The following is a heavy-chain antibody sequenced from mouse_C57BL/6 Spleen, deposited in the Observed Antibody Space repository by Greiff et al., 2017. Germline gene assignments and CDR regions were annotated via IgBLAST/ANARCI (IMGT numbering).Heavy chain of an antibody. D-gene: IGHD2-4*01. CDR2: IDPSDSYT. CDR1: GYTFTSYW. V-gene: IGHV1-50*01. Sequence: QVQLQHPGAELVKPGASVKLSCKASGYTFTSYWMQWVKQRPGQGLEWIGEIDPSDSYTNYNQKFKGKATLTVDTSSSTAYMHLSSLTSEDSAVYYCARDDYFYWGQGTTLTVSS. J-gene: IGHJ2*01. CDR3: ARDDYFY.